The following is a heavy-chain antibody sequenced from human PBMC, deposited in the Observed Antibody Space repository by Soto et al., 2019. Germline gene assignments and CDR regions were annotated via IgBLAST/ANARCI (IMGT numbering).Heavy chain of an antibody. J-gene: IGHJ6*03. D-gene: IGHD6-19*01. CDR3: TMPVAELVGPACYYCYFMDV. Sequence: GYPRPPLAAVWLTISESGMLRVLQAPGHGQEPGGRIRSKANSYATAYAASVKGRFTISRDDSKNTAYLQMISLKTEDSAVYYCTMPVAELVGPACYYCYFMDVLSNGTTVTVSS. CDR2: IRSKANSYAT. V-gene: IGHV3-73*01. CDR1: WLTISESG.